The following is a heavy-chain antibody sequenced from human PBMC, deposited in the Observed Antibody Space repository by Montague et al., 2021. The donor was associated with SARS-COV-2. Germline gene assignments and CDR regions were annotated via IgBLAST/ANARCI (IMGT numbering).Heavy chain of an antibody. CDR2: IYTSGGT. V-gene: IGHV4-61*02. D-gene: IGHD2-15*01. J-gene: IGHJ5*02. CDR1: GGSISSGSYY. Sequence: TLSLTCTVSGGSISSGSYYWSWIRQPAGKGLEWIGRIYTSGGTNYNPSLKSRVTISVDTSKNQFSLKLSSVTAADTAVYYCARGCSGGSCYPNPFSTWGQGTLVTASS. CDR3: ARGCSGGSCYPNPFST.